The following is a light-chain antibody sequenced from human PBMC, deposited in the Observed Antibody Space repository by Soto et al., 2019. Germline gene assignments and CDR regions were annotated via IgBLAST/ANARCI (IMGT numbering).Light chain of an antibody. CDR3: QQYKQWPFA. CDR2: CAS. V-gene: IGKV3-15*01. CDR1: HSVGSN. Sequence: VMTQSPTTLSVSPGERATLSCRASHSVGSNLAWYQQNPGQAPRLLIYCASTRATGVPARFSGSGSATQFTLTISSLQSEDFGFYYCQQYKQWPFAFGGGTKVEIK. J-gene: IGKJ4*01.